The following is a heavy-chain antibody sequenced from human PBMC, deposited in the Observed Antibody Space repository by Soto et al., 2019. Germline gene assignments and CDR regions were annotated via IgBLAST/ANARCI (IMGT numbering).Heavy chain of an antibody. CDR2: IYYSGST. J-gene: IGHJ4*02. Sequence: SETLSLTCTVSGGSISSYYWSWIRQPPGKGLEWIGYIYYSGSTNYNPSLKSRVTISVDTSKNQFSLKLSSLTAADTALYYCAGTRGYCSGGSCPTVVDYWGQGTLVTV. V-gene: IGHV4-59*01. CDR1: GGSISSYY. D-gene: IGHD2-15*01. CDR3: AGTRGYCSGGSCPTVVDY.